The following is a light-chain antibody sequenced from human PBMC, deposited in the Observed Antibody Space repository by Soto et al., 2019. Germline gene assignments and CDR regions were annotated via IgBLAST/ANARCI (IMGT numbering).Light chain of an antibody. V-gene: IGKV1-5*01. Sequence: DIQMTQSPSTLSASVGDRVTITCRASQSISSWLAWYQQKPGKAPKLLIYDASSLESGVPSRFSGSGSGTEFTLTISSLQPDDFATHYCQQYNSYRTVGQGTKVDSK. J-gene: IGKJ1*01. CDR3: QQYNSYRT. CDR1: QSISSW. CDR2: DAS.